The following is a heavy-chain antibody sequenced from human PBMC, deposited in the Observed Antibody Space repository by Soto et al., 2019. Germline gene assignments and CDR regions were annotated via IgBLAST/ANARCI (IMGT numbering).Heavy chain of an antibody. J-gene: IGHJ4*02. CDR2: INPSGGST. CDR1: RSTFTSYF. D-gene: IGHD6-19*01. CDR3: ARDERSAWYYFDY. Sequence: ASVKVSCKASRSTFTSYFMHWVRQAPGQGLEWMGIINPSGGSTTYAQKFQGRVTMTTDTSTSTVYMELTSLRSDDTAVYYCARDERSAWYYFDYWDQG. V-gene: IGHV1-46*01.